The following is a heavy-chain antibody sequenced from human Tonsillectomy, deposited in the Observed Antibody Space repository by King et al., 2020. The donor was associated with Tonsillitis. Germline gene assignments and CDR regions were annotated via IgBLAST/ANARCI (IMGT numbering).Heavy chain of an antibody. CDR1: GFTFSSYG. CDR2: ISYDGSNK. CDR3: AKDYYGSGTYFHY. V-gene: IGHV3-30*18. D-gene: IGHD3-10*01. J-gene: IGHJ4*02. Sequence: QVQLVESGGGVVQPGKSLRLSCAASGFTFSSYGMHWVRQAPGKGLEWVAVISYDGSNKYYADSVKGRFTISRDNSKNTLFLQMNSLRAEDTAVYYCAKDYYGSGTYFHYWGQGTLVTVSS.